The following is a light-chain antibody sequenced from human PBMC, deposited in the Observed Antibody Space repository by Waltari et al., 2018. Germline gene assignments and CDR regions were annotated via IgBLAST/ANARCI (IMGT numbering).Light chain of an antibody. CDR2: DND. Sequence: QSVLPQPPSVSAPPGQKVTISCSGSMSNIGNNYLSWYQQLPGTAPKLLIYDNDKRYSGIPDRFSGSKSSTSATLGITGLQTGDEADYYCVAWDHSLSAVLFGGGTKLTVL. J-gene: IGLJ2*01. CDR3: VAWDHSLSAVL. CDR1: MSNIGNNY. V-gene: IGLV1-51*01.